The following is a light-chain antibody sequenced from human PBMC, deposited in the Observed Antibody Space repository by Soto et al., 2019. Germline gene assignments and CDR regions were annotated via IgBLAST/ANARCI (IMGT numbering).Light chain of an antibody. Sequence: DIVMTQSPATLSVSPGERATLSCRASESVNLNLAWYQQAPGQAPRLLIYGASSRATGIPARFSGSGSGIDFTLTISSLKAEDSAIYYCQQYNNWPLYTFGQGTKLEI. V-gene: IGKV3-15*01. CDR1: ESVNLN. J-gene: IGKJ2*01. CDR3: QQYNNWPLYT. CDR2: GAS.